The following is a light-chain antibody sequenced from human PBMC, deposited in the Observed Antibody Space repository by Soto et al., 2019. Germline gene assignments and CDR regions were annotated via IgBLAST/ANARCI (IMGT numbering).Light chain of an antibody. CDR2: WAS. J-gene: IGKJ1*01. CDR1: QSLLYSSNNKNY. V-gene: IGKV4-1*01. CDR3: QQYYSTPWT. Sequence: DIVMTQSPDSLAVSLGERATINCKSNQSLLYSSNNKNYLAWYQQKPGQPPKLLIYWASTRESGVPDRFSGSGSGADFTLTISSLQAEDVAVYYCQQYYSTPWTFGQGTKVEIK.